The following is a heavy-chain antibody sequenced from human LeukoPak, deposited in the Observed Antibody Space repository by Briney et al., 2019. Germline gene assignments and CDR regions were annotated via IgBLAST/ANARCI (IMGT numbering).Heavy chain of an antibody. J-gene: IGHJ4*02. Sequence: GGSLKLSCAASGLTFSGSAMPWVRQASGKGLEWVGRIRRKANSYATAYAASVKGRFTISRDNSKNTAYLQMNSLKTEDTAVYYCTRPGSSGWLDYWGQGTLVTVSS. V-gene: IGHV3-73*01. CDR1: GLTFSGSA. CDR3: TRPGSSGWLDY. CDR2: IRRKANSYAT. D-gene: IGHD6-19*01.